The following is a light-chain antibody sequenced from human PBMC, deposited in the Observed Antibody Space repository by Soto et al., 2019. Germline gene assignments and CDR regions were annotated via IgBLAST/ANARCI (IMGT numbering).Light chain of an antibody. CDR1: QSVSSN. CDR3: QQYNNWPPWT. J-gene: IGKJ1*01. V-gene: IGKV3-15*01. Sequence: EIVMTQSPATLSASPGERATLSCRASQSVSSNLAWYQQKPCQAPRLLVYGASTKATGIPARFSGSGSGTEFTLTISSLQSEDFAVYYCQQYNNWPPWTFGQGTKVDIK. CDR2: GAS.